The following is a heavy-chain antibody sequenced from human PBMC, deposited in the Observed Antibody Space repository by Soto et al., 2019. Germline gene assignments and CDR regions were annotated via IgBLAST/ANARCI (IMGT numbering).Heavy chain of an antibody. CDR1: GGSVSSGDYY. D-gene: IGHD1-1*01. CDR3: ARERGTMNWWFDP. Sequence: PSETLSLTCTVSGGSVSSGDYYWSWIRQPPGKGLEWIGYIYYSGSTYYNPSLKSRVTISVDTSKNQFSLKLSSVTAADTAVYYCARERGTMNWWFDPWGHGTLVTVSS. V-gene: IGHV4-30-4*01. CDR2: IYYSGST. J-gene: IGHJ5*02.